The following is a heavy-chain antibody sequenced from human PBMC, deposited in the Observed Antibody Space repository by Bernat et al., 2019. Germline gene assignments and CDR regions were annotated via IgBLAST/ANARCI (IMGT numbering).Heavy chain of an antibody. V-gene: IGHV1-3*04. J-gene: IGHJ6*03. CDR3: ARVSYPRSLLYYYSMDV. Sequence: QVQLVQAGAEVKKPGASVKVPCRASGFSFSDSSIHRVRQAPGQRLEGMGWINTGNGATKYSQTFKGRVTITRDASTSTAYMELSSLRSDDTAVYYCARVSYPRSLLYYYSMDVWGKGTTVTVSS. CDR2: INTGNGAT. CDR1: GFSFSDSS. D-gene: IGHD1-26*01.